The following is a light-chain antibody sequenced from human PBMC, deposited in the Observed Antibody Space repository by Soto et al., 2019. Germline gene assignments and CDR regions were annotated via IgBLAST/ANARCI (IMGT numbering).Light chain of an antibody. CDR3: QQYDSSPVT. J-gene: IGKJ1*01. V-gene: IGKV3-20*01. Sequence: EIVLTQSPGTLSLSPGKRATLSCRASQSVSSSYLAWYQQKPGQAPRLLIYGASSRATGIPDRFSGSGSGKDFTLTISRLEPEDFAVYYCQQYDSSPVTFGQGTKVEIK. CDR1: QSVSSSY. CDR2: GAS.